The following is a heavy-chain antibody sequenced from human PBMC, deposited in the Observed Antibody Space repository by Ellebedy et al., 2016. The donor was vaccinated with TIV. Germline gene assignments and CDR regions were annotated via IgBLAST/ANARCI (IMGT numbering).Heavy chain of an antibody. D-gene: IGHD3-3*01. J-gene: IGHJ6*02. Sequence: PGGSLRLSCAASGFTFSSYSMNWVRQAPGKGLEWVSYISSSSSTIYYAASVKGRFTISRDNAKNSLYLQMNSLRAEDTAVYYCARDSRTTIFGVVSARMDVWGQGTTVTVSS. CDR2: ISSSSSTI. CDR3: ARDSRTTIFGVVSARMDV. CDR1: GFTFSSYS. V-gene: IGHV3-48*01.